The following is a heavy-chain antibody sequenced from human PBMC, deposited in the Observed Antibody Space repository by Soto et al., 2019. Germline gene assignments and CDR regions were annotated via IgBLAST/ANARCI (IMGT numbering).Heavy chain of an antibody. D-gene: IGHD2-15*01. CDR2: ISSSSSTI. Sequence: EVQLVESGGGLVQPGGSLRLSCAASGFTFSSYSMNWVRQAPGKGLEWVSYISSSSSTIYYADSVKGRFTISRDNAKNSLSLQMNSLRAEDTAVYYCARVRDRDAFDIWGQGTMVTVSS. CDR1: GFTFSSYS. CDR3: ARVRDRDAFDI. V-gene: IGHV3-48*01. J-gene: IGHJ3*02.